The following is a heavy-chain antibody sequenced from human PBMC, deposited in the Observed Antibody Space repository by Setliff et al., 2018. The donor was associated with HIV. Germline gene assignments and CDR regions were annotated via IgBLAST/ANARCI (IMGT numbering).Heavy chain of an antibody. J-gene: IGHJ6*03. V-gene: IGHV2-5*02. CDR3: AHHLPTYRGFGEGGYYMDV. D-gene: IGHD3-10*01. CDR2: IYWDDDK. Sequence: VSGPTLVNPTQTLTLTCTFSGFSLSTSGVCVGWIRQPPGQALEWLALIYWDDDKRYSPSLKSRLTITKDTSKNQVVLTMTNMDPVDTATYYCAHHLPTYRGFGEGGYYMDVWGKGTTVTVSS. CDR1: GFSLSTSGVC.